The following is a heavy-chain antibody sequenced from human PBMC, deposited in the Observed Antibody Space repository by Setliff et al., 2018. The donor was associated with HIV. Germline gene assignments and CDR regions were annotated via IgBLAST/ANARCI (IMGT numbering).Heavy chain of an antibody. CDR2: INWNGGRT. D-gene: IGHD2-2*01. J-gene: IGHJ4*02. CDR3: ARVEVISYCSSTSCPYYFDY. Sequence: SGGSLRLSCGASGFTFDDYGMSWVRQAPGKGLEWVSGINWNGGRTGYADSVKGRFTISRDNAKNSLYLQMNSLRAEDTALYYCARVEVISYCSSTSCPYYFDYWGQGTLVTVSS. V-gene: IGHV3-20*04. CDR1: GFTFDDYG.